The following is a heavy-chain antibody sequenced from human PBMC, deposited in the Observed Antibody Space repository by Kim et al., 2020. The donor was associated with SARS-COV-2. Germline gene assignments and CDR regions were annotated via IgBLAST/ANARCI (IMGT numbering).Heavy chain of an antibody. Sequence: SETLSLTCTVSGGSISSGSYYWSWIRQPAGKGLEWIGRIYTSGSTNYNPSLKSRVTISVDTSKNQFSLKLSSVTAADTAVYYCAGGIAAAGYYYYVMDVWGQGTTVTVSS. CDR1: GGSISSGSYY. J-gene: IGHJ6*02. CDR3: AGGIAAAGYYYYVMDV. D-gene: IGHD6-13*01. CDR2: IYTSGST. V-gene: IGHV4-61*02.